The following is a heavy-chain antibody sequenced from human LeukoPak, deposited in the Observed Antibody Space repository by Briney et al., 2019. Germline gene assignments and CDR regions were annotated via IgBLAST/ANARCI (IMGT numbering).Heavy chain of an antibody. D-gene: IGHD3-10*01. CDR1: GYTFTGYY. CDR2: INPNSGGT. V-gene: IGHV1-2*02. CDR3: ARDRGYYGSGSYHY. J-gene: IGHJ4*02. Sequence: ASVKVSCKASGYTFTGYYMHWVRQAPGQGLEWMGWINPNSGGTNSAQKFQGRVTMTRDTSISTAYMELSRLRSDDTAVYYCARDRGYYGSGSYHYWGQGALVTVSS.